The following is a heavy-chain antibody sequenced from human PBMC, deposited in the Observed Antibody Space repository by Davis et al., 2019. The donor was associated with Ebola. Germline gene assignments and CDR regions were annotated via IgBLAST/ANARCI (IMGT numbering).Heavy chain of an antibody. CDR3: ARAAVSASKSWFDP. J-gene: IGHJ5*02. V-gene: IGHV3-7*03. CDR2: IKQDGSEK. CDR1: GFTFSSYW. Sequence: PGGSLRLSCAASGFTFSSYWMSWVRQAPGKGLEWVANIKQDGSEKYYVDSVKGRFTISRDNAKNSLYLQMNSLGAEDTAVYYCARAAVSASKSWFDPWGQGTLVTVSS. D-gene: IGHD2-2*01.